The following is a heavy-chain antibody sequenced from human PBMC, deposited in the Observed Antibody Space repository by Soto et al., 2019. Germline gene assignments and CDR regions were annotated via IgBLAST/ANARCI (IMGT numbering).Heavy chain of an antibody. CDR2: IYYSGST. CDR3: ARAMYYYDSSGYDY. J-gene: IGHJ4*02. Sequence: SGTLSLTCTVSGGSISSYYWSWVRQPPGKGLEWIGYIYYSGSTNYNPSLKSRVTISVDTSKNQFSLKLSSVTAADTAVYYCARAMYYYDSSGYDYWGQGTLVTVSS. D-gene: IGHD3-22*01. V-gene: IGHV4-59*01. CDR1: GGSISSYY.